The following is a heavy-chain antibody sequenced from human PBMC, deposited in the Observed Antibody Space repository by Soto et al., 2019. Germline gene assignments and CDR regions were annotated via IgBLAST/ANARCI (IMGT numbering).Heavy chain of an antibody. D-gene: IGHD6-19*01. J-gene: IGHJ4*02. CDR3: THTSYSTGWYYFDY. Sequence: GSGPTLVNPTQTLALTCTFSGFSFSTTAMAVGWVRQPPGKALEWLALLYWNDEKRFSPSLKSRLTVTKDTSKNQVVLTMTSVDPADTATYYCTHTSYSTGWYYFDYWGQGTLVTVSS. CDR1: GFSFSTTAMA. CDR2: LYWNDEK. V-gene: IGHV2-5*01.